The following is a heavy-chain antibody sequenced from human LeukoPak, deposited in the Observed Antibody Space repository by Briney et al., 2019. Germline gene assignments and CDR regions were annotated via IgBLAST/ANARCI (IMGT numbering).Heavy chain of an antibody. V-gene: IGHV4-4*07. CDR3: ARLRRGIAVAGSRFDY. CDR1: GDSISSYY. Sequence: SETLSLTCTVSGDSISSYYWNWIRQPAGKGLEWIGRIYTSGTTNYDPSLKSRVTMSVDTSKNQFSLKLSSVTAADTAVYYCARLRRGIAVAGSRFDYWGQGTLVTVSS. D-gene: IGHD6-19*01. J-gene: IGHJ4*02. CDR2: IYTSGTT.